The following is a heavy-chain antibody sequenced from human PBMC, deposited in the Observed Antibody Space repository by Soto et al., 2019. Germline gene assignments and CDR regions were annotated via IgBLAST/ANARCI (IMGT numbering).Heavy chain of an antibody. CDR3: ARHSGSGSYAHFDY. D-gene: IGHD3-10*01. Sequence: SETLSLTCTVSGGSISSSNYYWGWIRQPPGKGLEWIGSFYSSGDTYYNPSLKGRVTISVDTSKKQFSLKLNSVTAADTAVYYCARHSGSGSYAHFDYWGQGTLVTVSS. V-gene: IGHV4-39*01. CDR2: FYSSGDT. J-gene: IGHJ4*02. CDR1: GGSISSSNYY.